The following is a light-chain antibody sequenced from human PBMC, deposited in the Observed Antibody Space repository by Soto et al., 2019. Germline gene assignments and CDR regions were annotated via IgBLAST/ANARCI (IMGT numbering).Light chain of an antibody. CDR1: SSDVGGYNS. V-gene: IGLV2-14*01. Sequence: QSALTQPASVSGSPGQSIAISCTGTSSDVGGYNSVSWFQQHPGKAPKLIIYDVNDRPSAVSDRFSGSKSDNTASLTISGLQTEDEADYYCSSFTNRKTYVFGTGTKLTVL. CDR3: SSFTNRKTYV. CDR2: DVN. J-gene: IGLJ1*01.